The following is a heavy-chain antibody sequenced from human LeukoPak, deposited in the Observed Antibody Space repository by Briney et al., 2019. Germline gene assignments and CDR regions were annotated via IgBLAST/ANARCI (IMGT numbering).Heavy chain of an antibody. CDR3: ARNFYASSGYYLDDFYFDF. CDR2: VYYSGST. J-gene: IGHJ4*02. Sequence: PSETLSLTCTVSGASIISDTYYWGWIRQPPGKGLEWIGSVYYSGSTYYSPSLKSRVTMSVDTSTNQFSLKLISVTAADTALYYCARNFYASSGYYLDDFYFDFWGQGTLDTVSS. D-gene: IGHD3-22*01. CDR1: GASIISDTYY. V-gene: IGHV4-39*07.